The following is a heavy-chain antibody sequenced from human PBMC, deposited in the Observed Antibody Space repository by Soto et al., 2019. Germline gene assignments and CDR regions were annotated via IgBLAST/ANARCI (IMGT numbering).Heavy chain of an antibody. CDR3: ARGTPRPGIQLWFGTDYYYYYYMDV. V-gene: IGHV4-59*08. Sequence: SETLSLTCTVSGGSISSYYWSWIRQPPGKGLEWIGYIYYSGSTNYNPSLKSRVTISVDTSKNQFSLKLSSVTAADTAVYYCARGTPRPGIQLWFGTDYYYYYYMDVWGKGTTVTVSS. J-gene: IGHJ6*03. CDR2: IYYSGST. CDR1: GGSISSYY. D-gene: IGHD5-18*01.